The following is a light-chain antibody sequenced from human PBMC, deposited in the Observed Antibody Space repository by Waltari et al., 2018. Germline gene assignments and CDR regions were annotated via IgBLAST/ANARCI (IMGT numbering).Light chain of an antibody. CDR1: QSIGLY. V-gene: IGKV3-20*01. J-gene: IGKJ1*01. Sequence: EIVLTQSPGTLSLSPGESATLSCRASQSIGLYLAWYQQKPGQAPRLLMYHASSRATGIPDRFSGSGSGTDFSLTISRLEPEDFAVYYCQKYESLPATFGQGTKVEIK. CDR3: QKYESLPAT. CDR2: HAS.